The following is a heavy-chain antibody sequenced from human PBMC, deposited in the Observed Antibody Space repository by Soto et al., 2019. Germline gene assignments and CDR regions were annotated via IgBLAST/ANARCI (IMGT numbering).Heavy chain of an antibody. CDR3: ARGISTNRYYYYYGMDV. CDR2: INPSGGIT. Sequence: ASVKVSCKASGYTLTSYYLHWVRQAPGQGPEWMGIINPSGGITNDAQKFQDRVTMTSDTSTSTVYMELSSLRSEDTAVYYCARGISTNRYYYYYGMDVWGQETTVTVSS. J-gene: IGHJ6*02. CDR1: GYTLTSYY. D-gene: IGHD2-8*01. V-gene: IGHV1-46*01.